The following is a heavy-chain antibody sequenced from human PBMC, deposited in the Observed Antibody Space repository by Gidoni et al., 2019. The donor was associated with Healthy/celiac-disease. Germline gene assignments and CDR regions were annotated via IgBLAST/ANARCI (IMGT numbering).Heavy chain of an antibody. D-gene: IGHD2-21*01. V-gene: IGHV4-30-4*01. Sequence: QVQLQESGPGLVKPSQTLSLICTVSGGSISSGDYYWSWIRQPPGKGLEWIGYIYYSGSTYYNPSLRSRVTISVDTSKNQFSLKLSSVTAADTAVYYCARDGETGLHNWFDPWGQGTLVTVSS. CDR2: IYYSGST. CDR1: GGSISSGDYY. CDR3: ARDGETGLHNWFDP. J-gene: IGHJ5*02.